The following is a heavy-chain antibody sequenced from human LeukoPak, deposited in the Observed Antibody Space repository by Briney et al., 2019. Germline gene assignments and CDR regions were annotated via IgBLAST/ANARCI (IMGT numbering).Heavy chain of an antibody. CDR3: ARDQEDYDFWSEDAFDI. CDR1: GYTFTSYG. J-gene: IGHJ3*02. D-gene: IGHD3-3*01. Sequence: ASVKVSCKASGYTFTSYGISWVRQAPGQGLEWMGWISAYNGNTNDAQKLQGRVTMTTDTSTSTAYMELRSLRSDDTAVYYCARDQEDYDFWSEDAFDIWGQGTMVTVSS. CDR2: ISAYNGNT. V-gene: IGHV1-18*01.